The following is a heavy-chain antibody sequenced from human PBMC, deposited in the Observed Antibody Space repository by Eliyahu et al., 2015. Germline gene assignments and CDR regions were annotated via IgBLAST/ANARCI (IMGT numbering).Heavy chain of an antibody. Sequence: QVQLQESGPGLVRPSGTLSLTCGVTGGFIGSNSWWNWVRQAPGKGLEWIGEIYHSGTTQYNPSLKTRVTVTIDRSKNHFSLSLRSVSAADTAVYYCTRRSDNSREGMDVWGQGTGVTV. V-gene: IGHV4-4*02. CDR1: GGFIGSNSW. CDR3: TRRSDNSREGMDV. CDR2: IYHSGTT. J-gene: IGHJ6*02. D-gene: IGHD4-11*01.